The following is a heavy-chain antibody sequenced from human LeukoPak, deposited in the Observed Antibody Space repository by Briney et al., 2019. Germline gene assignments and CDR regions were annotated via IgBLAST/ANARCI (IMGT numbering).Heavy chain of an antibody. D-gene: IGHD5-24*01. CDR3: ATSRDGYNGFDY. J-gene: IGHJ4*02. V-gene: IGHV3-7*01. CDR1: GFTFSSYW. CDR2: IKQDGSEK. Sequence: GGSLRLSCTASGFTFSSYWMTRVRQAPGKGLEWVANIKQDGSEKYYVDSLKGRFTISRDNAKNSLYLQMNSLRAEETAVYYCATSRDGYNGFDYWGQGTLVTVSS.